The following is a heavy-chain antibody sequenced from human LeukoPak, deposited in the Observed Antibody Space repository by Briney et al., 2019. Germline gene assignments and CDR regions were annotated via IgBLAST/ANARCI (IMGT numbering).Heavy chain of an antibody. Sequence: SVKVSCKASGGTFSSYAISWVRQAPGQGLEWMGWIIHIYGTANYAQKFQGRVTITADESTSTAYMELSSLRSEDTAVYYCARKHVVPAASVFWFDPWGQGTLVTVSS. D-gene: IGHD2-2*01. CDR3: ARKHVVPAASVFWFDP. CDR2: IIHIYGTA. CDR1: GGTFSSYA. J-gene: IGHJ5*02. V-gene: IGHV1-69*13.